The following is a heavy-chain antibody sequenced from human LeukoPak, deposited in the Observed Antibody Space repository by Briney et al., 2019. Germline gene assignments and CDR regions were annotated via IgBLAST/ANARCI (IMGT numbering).Heavy chain of an antibody. CDR1: GXTFSSYA. Sequence: GGSLRLSCAASGXTFSSYAVSWVRQAPGKGLEWVSALSGSGSAYYADYVKGRFTISRDNSKTTLYLQMNSLRAEDTAVYYCAKGPYYGSGSSYYYYGLDVWGQGTTVTVSS. D-gene: IGHD3-10*01. CDR2: LSGSGSA. J-gene: IGHJ6*02. V-gene: IGHV3-23*01. CDR3: AKGPYYGSGSSYYYYGLDV.